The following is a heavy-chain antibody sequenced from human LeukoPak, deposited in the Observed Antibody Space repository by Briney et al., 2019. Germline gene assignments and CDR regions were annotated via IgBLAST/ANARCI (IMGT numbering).Heavy chain of an antibody. J-gene: IGHJ4*02. D-gene: IGHD6-19*01. V-gene: IGHV3-74*01. CDR1: GFTFRNYW. Sequence: PGGSLRISCAASGFTFRNYWMHWVRQVPGKGLVWVSRINSDGTRTSYADSVRGRFTISRDNAKNTLYLQMNSLRAEDTAVYYCARMPVAGTDFDYWGQGTLVTVSS. CDR3: ARMPVAGTDFDY. CDR2: INSDGTRT.